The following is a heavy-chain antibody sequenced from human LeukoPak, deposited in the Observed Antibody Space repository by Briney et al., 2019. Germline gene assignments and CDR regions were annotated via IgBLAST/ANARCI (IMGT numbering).Heavy chain of an antibody. CDR1: GFTFDDYA. CDR3: AKGIGIVSTSAPFDY. J-gene: IGHJ4*02. CDR2: ISWNGGSI. D-gene: IGHD5/OR15-5a*01. V-gene: IGHV3-43D*04. Sequence: GGSLRLSCAASGFTFDDYAVHWVRQRPGKGLEWVSLISWNGGSIYYADSVKGRFTISRDNSKNSLYLQMNSLGVEDTGLYYCAKGIGIVSTSAPFDYWGQGTLVTVSS.